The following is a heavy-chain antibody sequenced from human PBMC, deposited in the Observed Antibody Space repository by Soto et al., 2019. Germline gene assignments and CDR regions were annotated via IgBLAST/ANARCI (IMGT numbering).Heavy chain of an antibody. Sequence: PGGSLRLSCAASGFTFSSYAMHWVRQAPGKGLEWVSAISGSGGTTYYADSVKGRFTISRDNSKNTLYLQMNSLRAEDTAVYYCAKPSSGWYSFDYWGQETLVTVSS. D-gene: IGHD6-19*01. CDR2: ISGSGGTT. V-gene: IGHV3-23*01. CDR3: AKPSSGWYSFDY. CDR1: GFTFSSYA. J-gene: IGHJ4*02.